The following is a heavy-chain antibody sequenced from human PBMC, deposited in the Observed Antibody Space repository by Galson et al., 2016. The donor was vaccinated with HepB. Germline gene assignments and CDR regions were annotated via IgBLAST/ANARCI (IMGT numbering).Heavy chain of an antibody. J-gene: IGHJ4*02. V-gene: IGHV3-43D*03. CDR3: VKVGSAIAVTGYFDN. Sequence: SLRLSCAASGFSFQNYAMHWVRQAPGKGLEWVSLISWDAGTTYYVDSVKGRFTSSRDSTKNSLYLQMNSLSAEDTAIYYCVKVGSAIAVTGYFDNWGQGTLVTVSS. D-gene: IGHD6-19*01. CDR1: GFSFQNYA. CDR2: ISWDAGTT.